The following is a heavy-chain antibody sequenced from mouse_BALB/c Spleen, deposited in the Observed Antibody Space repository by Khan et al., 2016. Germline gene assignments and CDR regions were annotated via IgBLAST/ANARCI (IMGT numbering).Heavy chain of an antibody. CDR1: GFNFSSYT. CDR2: ISSGGSYT. J-gene: IGHJ3*01. CDR3: PRDSSGGFAY. Sequence: EVELVESGGGLVKPGGSLKLSCAASGFNFSSYTMSWVRQTPEKRLEWVATISSGGSYTYYPDNMKGRFTISRDKAKNTLYLQMSSLKAEDTAMYYCPRDSSGGFAYWGQGTLVTVSA. V-gene: IGHV5-6-4*01. D-gene: IGHD3-1*01.